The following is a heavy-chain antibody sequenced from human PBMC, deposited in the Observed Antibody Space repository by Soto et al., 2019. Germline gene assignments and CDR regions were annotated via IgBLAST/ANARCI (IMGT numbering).Heavy chain of an antibody. J-gene: IGHJ5*02. V-gene: IGHV6-1*01. CDR2: TYYRSKWYN. D-gene: IGHD6-13*01. Sequence: SQTLSLTCAISGDSVSSHSAAWNWIRQSPSRGLEWLGRTYYRSKWYNDYALSVKSRITIDPDTSKNQFSLHLKSVTPEDTAVYYCARAPGIAINWFDPWGQGTLGTVS. CDR3: ARAPGIAINWFDP. CDR1: GDSVSSHSAA.